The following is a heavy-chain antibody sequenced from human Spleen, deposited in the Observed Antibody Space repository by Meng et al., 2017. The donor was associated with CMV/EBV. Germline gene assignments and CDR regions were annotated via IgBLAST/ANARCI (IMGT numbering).Heavy chain of an antibody. J-gene: IGHJ5*02. V-gene: IGHV3-15*01. CDR1: GFTFPNAW. CDR2: IRSRADGGAA. CDR3: MTGGWFDP. Sequence: LTCAPSGFTFPNAWRNWLRQAPGKGLVWFGRIRSRADGGAADYAAPVKGRFIISRDDSIKTLYLQMNSLKIEDTGVYYCMTGGWFDPWGQGTLVTVSS.